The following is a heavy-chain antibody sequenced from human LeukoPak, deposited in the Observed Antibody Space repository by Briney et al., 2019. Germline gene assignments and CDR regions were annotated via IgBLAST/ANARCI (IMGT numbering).Heavy chain of an antibody. CDR1: GFTFSDFW. D-gene: IGHD4-17*01. J-gene: IGHJ4*02. Sequence: GGSLRLSCAASGFTFSDFWMHWVRQAPGKGLVWVSRINSGGTVTNYADSVKGRLTISRDNAKNTLYLQMNSLRAEDTAVYYCAKDALTTVTTRFDYWGQGTLVTVSS. V-gene: IGHV3-74*01. CDR3: AKDALTTVTTRFDY. CDR2: INSGGTVT.